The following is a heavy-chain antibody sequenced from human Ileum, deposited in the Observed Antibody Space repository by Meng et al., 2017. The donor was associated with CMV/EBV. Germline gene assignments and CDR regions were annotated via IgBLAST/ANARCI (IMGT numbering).Heavy chain of an antibody. CDR3: ARNVGFYSSQIAY. Sequence: QLQLQESGPGRVKPSETLSLTCPASGGSNTSSTYYWGWIRQPPGKGLEWIGSVYYSGTTYYNPSLKSRVNMSIDTSKNRFSLKLSSATAADTAVYYCARNVGFYSSQIAYWGQGALVTVSS. V-gene: IGHV4-39*07. J-gene: IGHJ4*02. CDR1: GGSNTSSTYY. D-gene: IGHD3-3*01. CDR2: VYYSGTT.